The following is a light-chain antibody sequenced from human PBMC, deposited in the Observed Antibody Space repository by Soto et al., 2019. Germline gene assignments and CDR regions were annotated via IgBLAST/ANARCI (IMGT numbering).Light chain of an antibody. CDR1: QSVSIW. Sequence: DIHLTQSPSTLSASVGDRVTITCRASQSVSIWLAWYRQKPGKAPEVLVWDASSLQSGVPSRFRGSGSGTDFTLTISSLQPEDFATYYCQQSYSTPITFGQGTRLEIK. V-gene: IGKV1-39*01. J-gene: IGKJ5*01. CDR3: QQSYSTPIT. CDR2: DAS.